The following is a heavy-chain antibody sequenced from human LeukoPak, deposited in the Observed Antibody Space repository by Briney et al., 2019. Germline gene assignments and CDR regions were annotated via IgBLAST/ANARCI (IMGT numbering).Heavy chain of an antibody. D-gene: IGHD4-17*01. V-gene: IGHV4-39*07. J-gene: IGHJ4*02. CDR2: IYYSGRT. Sequence: SETLSLTCSVSGDSVSRSDSYWDWIRQPPGKGLEWIGTIYYSGRTYYSPSLKSRVTISVDTSKNQFSLKLSSVTAADTAVYYCAREVYGDYYYFDYWGQGTLVTVSS. CDR3: AREVYGDYYYFDY. CDR1: GDSVSRSDSY.